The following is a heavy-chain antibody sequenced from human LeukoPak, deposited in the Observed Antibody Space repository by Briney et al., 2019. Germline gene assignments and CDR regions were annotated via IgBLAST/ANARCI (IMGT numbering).Heavy chain of an antibody. V-gene: IGHV4-39*01. D-gene: IGHD3-22*01. CDR2: IYYSGST. CDR1: GGSISSSSYS. J-gene: IGHJ4*02. Sequence: PSETLSLTCTVSGGSISSSSYSWGWIRQPPGKGLEWIGSIYYSGSTYYNPSLKSRVTISVDTSKNQFSLKLSSVTAADTAVYYCANGVTMIVGCWDYWGQGTLVTVSS. CDR3: ANGVTMIVGCWDY.